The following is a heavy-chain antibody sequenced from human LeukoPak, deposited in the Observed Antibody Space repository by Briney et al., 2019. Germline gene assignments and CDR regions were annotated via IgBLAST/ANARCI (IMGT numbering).Heavy chain of an antibody. CDR1: GFTFSSYA. D-gene: IGHD1-20*01. Sequence: PGGSLRLSCAASGFTFSSYAMHWVRQAPGKGLEWVAVISYDGSNKYYADSVKGRFTISRDNSKNTLYQQMNSLRAEDTAVYYCASTRMGGITGSEDYWGQGTLVTVSS. V-gene: IGHV3-30-3*01. J-gene: IGHJ4*02. CDR3: ASTRMGGITGSEDY. CDR2: ISYDGSNK.